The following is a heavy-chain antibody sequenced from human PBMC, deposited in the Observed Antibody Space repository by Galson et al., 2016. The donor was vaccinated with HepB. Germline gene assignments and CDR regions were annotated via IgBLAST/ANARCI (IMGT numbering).Heavy chain of an antibody. D-gene: IGHD3-22*01. J-gene: IGHJ4*02. Sequence: SLRLSCAASGFPFADFTMHWVRQAPGKGLQWVSLINWDGGGKYYAASVKGRFPISRDNSKNSLYLLMNSLTTEDTAFYYCAKAYNSSGGLDYWGQGTLVTVSS. V-gene: IGHV3-43*01. CDR1: GFPFADFT. CDR3: AKAYNSSGGLDY. CDR2: INWDGGGK.